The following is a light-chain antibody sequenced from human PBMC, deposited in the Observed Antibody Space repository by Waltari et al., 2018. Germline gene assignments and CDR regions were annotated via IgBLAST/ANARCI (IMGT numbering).Light chain of an antibody. CDR2: DTS. V-gene: IGKV3-11*01. CDR3: QQREDWPLT. Sequence: EIVLTQSPASLSLSPGEGATLSCRASQSVRNYLTWYQQKPGQAPRLLIYDTSIRATGIPARFRCSGSGTDFTLTIGSVEPEDFAVYYCQQREDWPLTFGGGTKVEIK. J-gene: IGKJ4*01. CDR1: QSVRNY.